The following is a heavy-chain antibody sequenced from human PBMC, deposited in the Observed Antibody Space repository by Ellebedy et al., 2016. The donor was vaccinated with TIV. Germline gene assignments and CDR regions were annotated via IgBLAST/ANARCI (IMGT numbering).Heavy chain of an antibody. CDR1: RFTFSSYA. J-gene: IGHJ4*02. D-gene: IGHD3-22*01. CDR2: ISGSGTAT. CDR3: AKSASSGGNSGLFFDY. V-gene: IGHV3-23*01. Sequence: GESLKISCSASRFTFSSYAMAWVRQAPGKGLEWVSAISGSGTATYYADSVKGRYTISRDNSKNTLFLQMNNLRADDTALYYCAKSASSGGNSGLFFDYWGQGALVTVSS.